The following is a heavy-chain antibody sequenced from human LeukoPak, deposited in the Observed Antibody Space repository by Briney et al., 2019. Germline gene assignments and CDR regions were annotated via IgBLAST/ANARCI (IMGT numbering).Heavy chain of an antibody. V-gene: IGHV3-21*01. J-gene: IGHJ4*02. Sequence: KSGGSLRLSCAASGFIFSSYSMNWVRQAPGKGLEWASSISSSSSDIYYADSVKGRFIISRDNAKNSLYLQMNSLRAEDTAVYYCARDGLYCSSTNCYLDYWGQGTLVTVSS. CDR1: GFIFSSYS. CDR2: ISSSSSDI. D-gene: IGHD2-2*01. CDR3: ARDGLYCSSTNCYLDY.